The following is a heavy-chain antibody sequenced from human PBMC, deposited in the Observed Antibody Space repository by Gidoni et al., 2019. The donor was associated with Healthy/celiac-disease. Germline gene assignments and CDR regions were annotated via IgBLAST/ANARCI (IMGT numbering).Heavy chain of an antibody. Sequence: QVQLVESGGGVVQPGRSLRLSCAGTGFTLSSYAMHWVRQAHGKGLEWVAVISYDGSNKYYADSVKGRFTISSDNSKNTLYLQMNSLRAEDTAVYYCARVDYIVVVPAAIDGFDPWGQGTLVTVSS. J-gene: IGHJ5*02. V-gene: IGHV3-30-3*01. CDR2: ISYDGSNK. CDR1: GFTLSSYA. D-gene: IGHD2-2*01. CDR3: ARVDYIVVVPAAIDGFDP.